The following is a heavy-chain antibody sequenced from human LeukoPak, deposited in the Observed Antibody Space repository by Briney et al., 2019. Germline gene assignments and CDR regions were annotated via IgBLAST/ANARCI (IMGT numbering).Heavy chain of an antibody. CDR3: ARGGSSPWANNWFDP. CDR2: IYNSGGT. Sequence: PSETLSLTCTVSGGSISSYYWSWIRQPPGKGLEWIGYIYNSGGTNYNPSLKSRVTISVDTSKNQFSLKLNSVTAADTAVYYCARGGSSPWANNWFDPWGQGTLVTVSS. CDR1: GGSISSYY. J-gene: IGHJ5*02. V-gene: IGHV4-59*01. D-gene: IGHD2-2*01.